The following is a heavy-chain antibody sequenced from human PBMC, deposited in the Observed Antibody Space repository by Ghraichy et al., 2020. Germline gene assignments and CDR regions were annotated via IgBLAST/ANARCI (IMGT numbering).Heavy chain of an antibody. CDR3: ARDYDGYINDY. CDR1: GYTFSNYG. Sequence: ASVKVSCKASGYTFSNYGISWVRQAPGQGLEWMGWISGYNGNTRYAQKFQGRVTMTTETFTSTTYMELRSLTSDDTAVYYCARDYDGYINDYWGQGTLVTVSS. V-gene: IGHV1-18*01. J-gene: IGHJ4*02. D-gene: IGHD5-24*01. CDR2: ISGYNGNT.